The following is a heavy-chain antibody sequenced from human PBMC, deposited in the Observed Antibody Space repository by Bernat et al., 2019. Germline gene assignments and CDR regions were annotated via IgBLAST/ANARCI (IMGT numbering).Heavy chain of an antibody. J-gene: IGHJ4*02. CDR2: IYYSGST. V-gene: IGHV4-39*01. D-gene: IGHD6-19*01. Sequence: QLQLQESGPGLVKPSETLSLTCTVSGGSISSSSYYWGWIRQPPGKGLEWIGSIYYSGSTYYNPSLKIRVTISVDPSKNQFSLKLRAVTAADTAVYYCARPFGPPHSSGWYRWGQGTLVTVSS. CDR1: GGSISSSSYY. CDR3: ARPFGPPHSSGWYR.